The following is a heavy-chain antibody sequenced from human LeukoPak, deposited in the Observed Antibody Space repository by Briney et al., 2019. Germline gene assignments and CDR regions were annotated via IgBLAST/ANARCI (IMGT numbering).Heavy chain of an antibody. CDR1: GGSISTYY. V-gene: IGHV4-59*08. J-gene: IGHJ2*01. CDR3: ASDDSSGWFDL. D-gene: IGHD6-19*01. CDR2: IHYGGST. Sequence: KTSETLSLTCTVSGGSISTYYWSWIRLPPGKGLEWIGYIHYGGSTNYKSSLKSRVTMSLDTSKNQFSLKVSSMTAADTAVYYCASDDSSGWFDLWGRGTLVTVSS.